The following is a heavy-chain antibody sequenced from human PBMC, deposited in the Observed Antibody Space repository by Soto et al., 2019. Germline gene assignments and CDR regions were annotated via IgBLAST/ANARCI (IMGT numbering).Heavy chain of an antibody. J-gene: IGHJ4*02. Sequence: PSETLSLTCAVYGGSFSGYYWSWIRQPPGKGLEWIGEINHSGSTNYNPSLKSRVTISVDTSKNQFSLKLSSVTAADTAVYYCARVGPPSARRVGPAAMVADYWGQGTLVTVSS. CDR2: INHSGST. V-gene: IGHV4-34*01. CDR1: GGSFSGYY. CDR3: ARVGPPSARRVGPAAMVADY. D-gene: IGHD2-2*01.